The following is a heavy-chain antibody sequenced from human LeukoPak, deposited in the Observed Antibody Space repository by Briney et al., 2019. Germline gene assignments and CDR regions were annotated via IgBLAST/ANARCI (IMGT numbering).Heavy chain of an antibody. V-gene: IGHV3-23*01. CDR3: AREMATITGNY. Sequence: QPGGSLRLSCEASGFSFSNYGMTWVRQAPGKGLEWVSAASGSGGITYYADSVKGRFTISRDNSKNTLYLLMNSLRGEDTAVYYCAREMATITGNYWGQGTLVTVSS. CDR1: GFSFSNYG. D-gene: IGHD5-24*01. J-gene: IGHJ4*02. CDR2: ASGSGGIT.